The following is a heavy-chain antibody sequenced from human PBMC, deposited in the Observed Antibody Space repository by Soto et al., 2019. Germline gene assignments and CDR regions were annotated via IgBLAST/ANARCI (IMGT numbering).Heavy chain of an antibody. Sequence: GGSLRLSTAASGLTFSSYAMSWVRQAPGKGLEWVSAISGSGGSTYYADSVKGRFTISRDNSKNTLYLQMNSLRAEDTAVYYCAKAKWELRSHFDYWGQGTLVTVSS. CDR1: GLTFSSYA. D-gene: IGHD1-26*01. J-gene: IGHJ4*02. CDR2: ISGSGGST. CDR3: AKAKWELRSHFDY. V-gene: IGHV3-23*01.